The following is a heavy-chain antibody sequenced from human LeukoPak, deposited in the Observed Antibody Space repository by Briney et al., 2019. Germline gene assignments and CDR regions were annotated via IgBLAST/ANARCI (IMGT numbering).Heavy chain of an antibody. D-gene: IGHD3-22*01. CDR1: GXTFDDYG. J-gene: IGHJ4*02. V-gene: IGHV3-20*04. CDR2: INWNGGST. CDR3: ARDGYYDSSGGDY. Sequence: GGSLRLSCAASGXTFDDYGMSWVRRAPGKGLEWVSGINWNGGSTGYADSVKGRFTISRDNAKNSLYLQMNSLRAEDTALYYCARDGYYDSSGGDYWGQGTLVTVSS.